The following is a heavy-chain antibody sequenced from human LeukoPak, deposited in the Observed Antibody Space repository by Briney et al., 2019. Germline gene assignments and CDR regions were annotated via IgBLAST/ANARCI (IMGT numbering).Heavy chain of an antibody. V-gene: IGHV1-2*02. J-gene: IGHJ1*01. CDR1: EYTLSGHY. Sequence: ASVTLSCKASEYTLSGHYMHWVRQAHGQGLECMGWINPNSGGTFYVQNFQGRVTMTRDTSGTTVYMDLRSLRSDDTAVYYCARELSMVGGVPGGGFQHWGQGTLVIVSS. D-gene: IGHD3-10*01. CDR3: ARELSMVGGVPGGGFQH. CDR2: INPNSGGT.